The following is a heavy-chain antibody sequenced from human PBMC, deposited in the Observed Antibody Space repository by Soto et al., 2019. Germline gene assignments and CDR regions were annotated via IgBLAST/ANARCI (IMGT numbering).Heavy chain of an antibody. CDR3: ARVRWTVAGPGHFDY. V-gene: IGHV4-39*01. CDR1: GGSISSSSYY. Sequence: TSETLSLTCTVSGGSISSSSYYWGWIRQPPGKGLGWIGSIYYSGSTYYNPSLKSRVTISVDTSKNQFSLKLSSVTAADTAVYYCARVRWTVAGPGHFDYWGQGTLVTVSS. CDR2: IYYSGST. D-gene: IGHD6-19*01. J-gene: IGHJ4*02.